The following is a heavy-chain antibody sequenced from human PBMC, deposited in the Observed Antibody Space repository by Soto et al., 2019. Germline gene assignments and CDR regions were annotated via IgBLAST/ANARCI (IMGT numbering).Heavy chain of an antibody. CDR1: GFTFSSYA. CDR3: ARAQFGESDY. V-gene: IGHV3-64*01. D-gene: IGHD3-10*01. CDR2: ISSNGGST. Sequence: EVQLVESGGGLVQPGGSLRLSCAASGFTFSSYAMHWVRQAPGKGLEYVSAISSNGGSTYYANSVKGRFTISRDNSKNTLYLQMGSLRAEDMAVYYCARAQFGESDYWGQGTLVTVSS. J-gene: IGHJ4*02.